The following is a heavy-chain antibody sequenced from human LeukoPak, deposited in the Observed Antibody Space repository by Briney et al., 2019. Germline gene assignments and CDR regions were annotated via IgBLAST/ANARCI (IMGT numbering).Heavy chain of an antibody. J-gene: IGHJ4*02. CDR2: INPNSGGT. D-gene: IGHD1-26*01. V-gene: IGHV1-2*02. Sequence: GAPVKVSYTPSRYAFTDYYIQWVRQAPGQGLEWLGWINPNSGGTNYAQKLQGRVTMTRDTSIRTVYMEVSRLTSDDTAVYYCATVGSTTIVHWGQGTLVTVSS. CDR3: ATVGSTTIVH. CDR1: RYAFTDYY.